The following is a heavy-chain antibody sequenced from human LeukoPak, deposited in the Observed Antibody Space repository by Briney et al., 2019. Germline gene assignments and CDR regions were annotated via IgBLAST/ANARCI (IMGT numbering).Heavy chain of an antibody. J-gene: IGHJ4*02. CDR2: IYHSGST. D-gene: IGHD3-22*01. CDR1: GYSISSGYY. CDR3: AREVDDSSGYPFDY. Sequence: SETLSLTCTVSGYSISSGYYWGWIRQPPGKGLEWIGSIYHSGSTYYNPSLKSRVTISVDTSKNQFSLKLSSVTAADTAVYYCAREVDDSSGYPFDYWGQGTLVTVPS. V-gene: IGHV4-38-2*02.